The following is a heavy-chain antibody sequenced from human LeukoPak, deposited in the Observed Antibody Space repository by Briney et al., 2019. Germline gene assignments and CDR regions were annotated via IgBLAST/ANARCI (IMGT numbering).Heavy chain of an antibody. D-gene: IGHD3-9*01. V-gene: IGHV3-66*01. J-gene: IGHJ4*02. CDR3: AKDLLRYFDWLPRGGIDY. CDR2: IYSGGNT. CDR1: GFTVSGTY. Sequence: PGGSLRLSCAVSGFTVSGTYMSWVRQAPGKGLEWVSVIYSGGNTYYSDSVKGRFAISRDTSKNTLYLQMNSLRAGDTAVYYCAKDLLRYFDWLPRGGIDYWGQGTLVTVSS.